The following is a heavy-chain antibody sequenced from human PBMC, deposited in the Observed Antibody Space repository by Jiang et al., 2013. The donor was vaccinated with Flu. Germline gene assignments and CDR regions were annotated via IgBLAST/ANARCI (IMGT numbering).Heavy chain of an antibody. CDR2: INHSGRI. V-gene: IGHV4-34*01. Sequence: LLKPSETLSLTCAGYGGSFSGYYWNWIRQPPGKGLEWIGEINHSGRINYNPSLKSRVTISVDTSKNQFSLKLSSLTAADTAVYYCVAYLTRGVITIDSWGQGTLVTVSS. D-gene: IGHD3-10*01. CDR1: GGSFSGYY. CDR3: VAYLTRGVITIDS. J-gene: IGHJ4*02.